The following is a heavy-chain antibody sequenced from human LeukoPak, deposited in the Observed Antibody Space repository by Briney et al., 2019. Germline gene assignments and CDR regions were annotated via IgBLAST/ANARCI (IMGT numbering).Heavy chain of an antibody. CDR2: IYHSGST. CDR1: GYSISSGYY. V-gene: IGHV4-38-2*02. J-gene: IGHJ3*02. D-gene: IGHD2-15*01. Sequence: SETLSLTCTVSGYSISSGYYWGWIRQPPGNGLEWIGSIYHSGSTYYNPSLKSRVTISVDTSKNQFSLKLSSVTAADTAVYYCARQDREGHIWGQGTMVTVSS. CDR3: ARQDREGHI.